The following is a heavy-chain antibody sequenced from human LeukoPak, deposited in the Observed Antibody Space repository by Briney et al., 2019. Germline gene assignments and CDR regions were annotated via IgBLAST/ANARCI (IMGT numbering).Heavy chain of an antibody. CDR1: GYTFTNYG. V-gene: IGHV7-4-1*02. J-gene: IGHJ4*02. Sequence: ASVKVSCKAFGYTFTNYGISWVRQAPGQGLEWMGWINTNTGNPTYAQGFTGRFVFSLDTSVSTAYLQISSLKAEDTAVYYCARDFNAFDYWGQGTLVTVSS. CDR3: ARDFNAFDY. CDR2: INTNTGNP.